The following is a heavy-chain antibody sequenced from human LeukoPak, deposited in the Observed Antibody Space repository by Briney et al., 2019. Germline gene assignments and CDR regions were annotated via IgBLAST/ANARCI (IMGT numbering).Heavy chain of an antibody. CDR2: IYSSGST. CDR3: AKSGGYGLIDY. CDR1: GASVSGSPYY. V-gene: IGHV4-39*01. D-gene: IGHD1-26*01. Sequence: SETLSLTCTVSGASVSGSPYYWGWIRQPPGKGLEWIGSIYSSGSTYYNTSLQSRANISIETSKNQISLRLKSVTAADTAMYYCAKSGGYGLIDYWGQGTLVTVSS. J-gene: IGHJ4*02.